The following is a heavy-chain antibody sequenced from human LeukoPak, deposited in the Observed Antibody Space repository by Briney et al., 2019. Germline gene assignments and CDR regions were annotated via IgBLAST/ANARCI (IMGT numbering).Heavy chain of an antibody. CDR2: MNPNSGNT. CDR3: ARDLVRGRRKWENNGMDV. CDR1: GYTFTSYG. V-gene: IGHV1-8*02. J-gene: IGHJ6*02. D-gene: IGHD1-26*01. Sequence: GASVKVSCKASGYTFTSYGISWVRQATGQGLEWMGWMNPNSGNTGYAQKFQGRVTMTRNTSISTAYMELSSLRSEDTAVYYCARDLVRGRRKWENNGMDVWGQGTRVTVSS.